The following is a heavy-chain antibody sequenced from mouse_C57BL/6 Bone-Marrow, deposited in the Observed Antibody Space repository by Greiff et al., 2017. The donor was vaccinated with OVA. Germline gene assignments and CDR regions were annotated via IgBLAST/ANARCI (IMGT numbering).Heavy chain of an antibody. CDR1: GYAFSSSW. CDR2: IYPGDGDT. Sequence: QVQLQQSGPELVKPGASVKISCKASGYAFSSSWMNWVKQRPGKGLEWIGRIYPGDGDTNYNGKFKGKATLTADKSSSTAYMQLSSLTSEDSAVYFCARERGLGGDYWGQGTTLTVSS. CDR3: ARERGLGGDY. J-gene: IGHJ2*01. V-gene: IGHV1-82*01. D-gene: IGHD2-4*01.